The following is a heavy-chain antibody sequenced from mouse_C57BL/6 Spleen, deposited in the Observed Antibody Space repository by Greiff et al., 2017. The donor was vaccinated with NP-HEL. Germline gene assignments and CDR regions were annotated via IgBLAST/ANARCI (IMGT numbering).Heavy chain of an antibody. CDR3: ARSGDGYSRGDY. CDR1: GYTFTSYW. V-gene: IGHV1-64*01. CDR2: IHPNSGST. Sequence: QVQLQQPGAELVKPGASVKLSCKASGYTFTSYWMHWVKQRPGQGLEWIGMIHPNSGSTNYNEKFKSKATLTVDKSSSTAYMQLSSLTSEDSAVYYGARSGDGYSRGDYWGQGTTLTVSS. D-gene: IGHD2-3*01. J-gene: IGHJ2*01.